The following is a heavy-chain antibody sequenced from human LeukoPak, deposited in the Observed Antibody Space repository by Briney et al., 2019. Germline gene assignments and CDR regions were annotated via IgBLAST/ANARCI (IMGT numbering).Heavy chain of an antibody. CDR3: ARAFDFGVVTQFDY. CDR1: GYSISSGYY. D-gene: IGHD3-3*01. Sequence: SETLSLTCTVSGYSISSGYYWGWIRQRPGKGLECIGRIYTSGSTNYNPSLKSRVTISVDTSKNQFSLKLSSVTAADTAVYYCARAFDFGVVTQFDYWGQGTLVSVSS. V-gene: IGHV4-38-2*02. CDR2: IYTSGST. J-gene: IGHJ4*02.